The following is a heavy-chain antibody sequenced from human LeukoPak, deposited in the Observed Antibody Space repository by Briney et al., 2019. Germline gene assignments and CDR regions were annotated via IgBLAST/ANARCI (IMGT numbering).Heavy chain of an antibody. CDR1: GYTFTGYY. Sequence: ASVKVSCKASGYTFTGYYMHWVRQAPGQGLEWMGWINPNSGGTNYAQKFQGRVTMARDTSISTAYMELSRLRSDDTAVYYCACYSGYALDGAFDIWGQGTMVTVSS. CDR3: ACYSGYALDGAFDI. V-gene: IGHV1-2*02. CDR2: INPNSGGT. J-gene: IGHJ3*02. D-gene: IGHD5-12*01.